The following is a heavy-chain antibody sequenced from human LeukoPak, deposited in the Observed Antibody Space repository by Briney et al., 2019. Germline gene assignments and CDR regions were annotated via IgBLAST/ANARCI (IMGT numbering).Heavy chain of an antibody. V-gene: IGHV4-34*01. CDR2: IYYSGST. CDR3: ARDPPQDAFDI. J-gene: IGHJ3*02. CDR1: GGSFSGYY. Sequence: PSETLSLTCAVYGGSFSGYYWSWIRQPPGKGLEWIGSIYYSGSTYYNPSLKSRVTISVDTSKNQFSLKLSSVTAADTAVYYCARDPPQDAFDIWGQGTMVTVSS.